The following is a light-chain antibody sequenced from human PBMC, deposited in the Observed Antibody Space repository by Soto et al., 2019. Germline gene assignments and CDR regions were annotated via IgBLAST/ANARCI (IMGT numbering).Light chain of an antibody. J-gene: IGKJ4*01. CDR2: GAS. CDR3: HQYGTLPLS. CDR1: QSLGSTF. V-gene: IGKV3-20*01. Sequence: EILLTQSPGTLSLSPGDRATLSCRAGQSLGSTFLAWCQQKSGLSPRLLIYGASDRAPDVPDRFSGSGSGADFTLTISRLEPEDFAVYFCHQYGTLPLSCGGGTKVEIK.